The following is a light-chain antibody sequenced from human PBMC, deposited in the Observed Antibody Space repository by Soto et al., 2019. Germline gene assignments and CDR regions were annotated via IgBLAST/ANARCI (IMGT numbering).Light chain of an antibody. V-gene: IGKV3-20*01. CDR1: QSVGSSY. Sequence: EIVLTQSPGTLSLSPGERATLSCRASQSVGSSYLAWYQQKPGQAPRLLIYGASSRATGIPDRFSGSGSGTDFTLTISRLEPEDFAVYYCQQYGSSPWTFGQGTKAEIK. CDR3: QQYGSSPWT. CDR2: GAS. J-gene: IGKJ1*01.